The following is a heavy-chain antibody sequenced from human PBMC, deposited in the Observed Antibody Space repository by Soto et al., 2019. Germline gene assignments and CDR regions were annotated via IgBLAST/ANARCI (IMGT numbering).Heavy chain of an antibody. V-gene: IGHV1-46*03. J-gene: IGHJ4*02. CDR2: INPSGGST. D-gene: IGHD2-15*01. Sequence: SSVKVSCKASGYTFTSYYMHWVRQAPGQGLEWMGIINPSGGSTSYAQKFQGRVTMTRDTSTSTVYMELSSLRSEDTAVYYCARETSDCSGGSCYLYFEYWGQGTLVTVSS. CDR1: GYTFTSYY. CDR3: ARETSDCSGGSCYLYFEY.